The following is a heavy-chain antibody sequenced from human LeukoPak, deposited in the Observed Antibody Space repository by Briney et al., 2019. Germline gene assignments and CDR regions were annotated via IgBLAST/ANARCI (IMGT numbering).Heavy chain of an antibody. J-gene: IGHJ3*02. Sequence: PSETLSLTCTVSGGSISSYYWSWIRQPPGKGLEWIGYIYYSGSTNYNPSLKSRVTISVDTSKNQFSLKLNSVTAADTAVYYCARDRDRDSSGYPSYDAFDIWGQGTMVTVSS. CDR3: ARDRDRDSSGYPSYDAFDI. CDR2: IYYSGST. V-gene: IGHV4-59*01. D-gene: IGHD3-22*01. CDR1: GGSISSYY.